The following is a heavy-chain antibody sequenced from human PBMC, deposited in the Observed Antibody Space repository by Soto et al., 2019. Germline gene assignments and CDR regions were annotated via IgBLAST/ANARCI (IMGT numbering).Heavy chain of an antibody. CDR1: GFTFSSYW. V-gene: IGHV3-7*04. CDR3: AREGFRGVMSYYGVDV. CDR2: IKQDGSET. D-gene: IGHD3-16*01. Sequence: EVQLVESGGGLVQPGGSLRLSCAASGFTFSSYWMSWVRQAPGKGLEWVANIKQDGSETYYVDSVKGRFTISRDNAKNSLYLQMNGLRAEDTAVYYCAREGFRGVMSYYGVDVWGQGTTVTVSS. J-gene: IGHJ6*02.